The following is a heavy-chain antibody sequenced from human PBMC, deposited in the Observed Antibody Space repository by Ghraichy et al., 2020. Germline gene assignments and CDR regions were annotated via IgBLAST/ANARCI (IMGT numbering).Heavy chain of an antibody. CDR1: GGSFSGYY. CDR2: INHSGNT. Sequence: SETLSLTCAVYGGSFSGYYWTWIRQPPGKGLEWIGEINHSGNTNYNPSLKSRVTISVDTSKNQFSLKLSSVTAAVTAVYYCARWVRLGEENWFDPWGQGTLVTVSS. D-gene: IGHD3-16*01. CDR3: ARWVRLGEENWFDP. J-gene: IGHJ5*02. V-gene: IGHV4-34*01.